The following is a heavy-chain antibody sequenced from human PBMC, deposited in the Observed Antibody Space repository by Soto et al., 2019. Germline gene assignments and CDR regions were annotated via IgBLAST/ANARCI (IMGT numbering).Heavy chain of an antibody. J-gene: IGHJ6*02. CDR1: GVSFNSNG. V-gene: IGHV1-69*01. Sequence: VQLVQSGAEVKKPGSSVKESCKTYGVSFNSNGIGWVRQAPGHGLEWMGGVRPPFRTSNYARKFQGRISITADASTGTVNMDLSSLTSEDTAQYYCARVLYYGSGSYSPYGMDVWGQGTTVTVSS. CDR3: ARVLYYGSGSYSPYGMDV. CDR2: VRPPFRTS. D-gene: IGHD3-10*01.